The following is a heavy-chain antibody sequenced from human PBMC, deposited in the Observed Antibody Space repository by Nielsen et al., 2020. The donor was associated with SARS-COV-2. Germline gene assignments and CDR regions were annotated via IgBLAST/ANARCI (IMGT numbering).Heavy chain of an antibody. J-gene: IGHJ4*02. Sequence: GGSLRLSCAASGFTFSSYAMHWVRQAPGKGLEWVSGISWNSGSIGYADSVKGRFTISRDNAKNSLYLQMNSLRAEDTALYYCAKDIGWGYDSSGYLDYWGQGTLVTVSS. D-gene: IGHD3-22*01. CDR3: AKDIGWGYDSSGYLDY. CDR2: ISWNSGSI. V-gene: IGHV3-9*01. CDR1: GFTFSSYA.